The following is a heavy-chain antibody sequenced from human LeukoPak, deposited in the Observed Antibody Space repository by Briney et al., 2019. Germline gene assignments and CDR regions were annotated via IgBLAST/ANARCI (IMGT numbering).Heavy chain of an antibody. V-gene: IGHV1-69*06. D-gene: IGHD3-10*01. CDR2: IITIFGTA. J-gene: IGHJ3*01. CDR3: ARDRYYGSGSPEGFDAFDF. Sequence: GSSVKVSCKASGGTFSSYVISGVRQAPGHRVEWLGGIITIFGTANYAQKFQGRVTITADKSTSTAYMELSSLISENTAVYYYARDRYYGSGSPEGFDAFDFWGQGTRVTVSS. CDR1: GGTFSSYV.